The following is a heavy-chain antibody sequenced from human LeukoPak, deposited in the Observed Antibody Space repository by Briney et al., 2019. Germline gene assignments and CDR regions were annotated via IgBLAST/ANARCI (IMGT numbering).Heavy chain of an antibody. CDR3: ARGYYDILTGYDNWFDP. CDR2: MNPNSGNT. D-gene: IGHD3-9*01. V-gene: IGHV1-8*01. CDR1: GSTFTSYD. J-gene: IGHJ5*02. Sequence: ASVKVSCKASGSTFTSYDINWVRQATGQGLEWMGWMNPNSGNTGYAQKFQGRVTMTRNTSISTAYMELSSLRSEDTAVYYCARGYYDILTGYDNWFDPWGQGTLVTVSS.